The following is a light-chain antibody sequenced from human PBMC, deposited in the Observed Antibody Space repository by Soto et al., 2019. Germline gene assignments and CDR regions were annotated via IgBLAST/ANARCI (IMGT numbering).Light chain of an antibody. CDR1: SSDIGTYNY. J-gene: IGLJ1*01. Sequence: QSALTQPASVSGSPGQSIAISCIGSSSDIGTYNYVSWYQQHPGKAPKLLIYDVTSRPSGVSNRFSGSKSGNTASLTISGLQAEDEADYYCNSYTSDTTVTYVFGSGTKLTVL. CDR2: DVT. CDR3: NSYTSDTTVTYV. V-gene: IGLV2-14*03.